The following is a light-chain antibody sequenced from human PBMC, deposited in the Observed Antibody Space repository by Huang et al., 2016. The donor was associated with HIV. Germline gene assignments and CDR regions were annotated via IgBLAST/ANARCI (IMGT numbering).Light chain of an antibody. Sequence: DIVMTQSPLSLPVTPGEPASISCRSSQSLLHSNGYKYLNWYLQKPGQSPQLLIYLGSNRASGVTVRFSGSGSGTYFTLKISRVEAEDVGVYYCMQALQTPKTFGQGTKVEIK. V-gene: IGKV2-28*01. CDR1: QSLLHSNGYKY. CDR3: MQALQTPKT. CDR2: LGS. J-gene: IGKJ1*01.